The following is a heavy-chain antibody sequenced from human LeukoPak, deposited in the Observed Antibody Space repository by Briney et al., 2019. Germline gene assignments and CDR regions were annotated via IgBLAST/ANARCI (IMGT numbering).Heavy chain of an antibody. CDR2: ITTSGSTI. CDR1: GFXFSNHE. J-gene: IGHJ4*02. D-gene: IGHD5-18*01. V-gene: IGHV3-48*03. Sequence: GGSLRLSCVASGFXFSNHEINWVRQAPGKGLEWVSYITTSGSTIYYADSVKGRFTISRDNAKNSLYLQMNSLRAEDTAVYYCARDRDTAYLRADYWGQGILVTVSS. CDR3: ARDRDTAYLRADY.